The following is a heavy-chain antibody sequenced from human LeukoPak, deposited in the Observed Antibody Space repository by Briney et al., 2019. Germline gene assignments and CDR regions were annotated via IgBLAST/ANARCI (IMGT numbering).Heavy chain of an antibody. Sequence: SVKVSCKASGGTFCSYAISWVRQAPGQGLEWMGGIIPIFGTANYAQKFQGRVTITADESTSTAYMELSSLRSEDTAVYYCARPLRYFDWLPFDYWGQGTLVTVSS. D-gene: IGHD3-9*01. J-gene: IGHJ4*02. V-gene: IGHV1-69*13. CDR3: ARPLRYFDWLPFDY. CDR2: IIPIFGTA. CDR1: GGTFCSYA.